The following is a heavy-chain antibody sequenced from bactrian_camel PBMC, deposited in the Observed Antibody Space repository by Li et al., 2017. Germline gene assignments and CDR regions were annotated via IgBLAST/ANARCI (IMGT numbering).Heavy chain of an antibody. CDR1: GYTLPMN. V-gene: IGHV3S53*01. CDR2: IAGDGRT. CDR3: AAGAYCSYCVRGWCAVYHD. Sequence: VQLVESGGDSVQAGESLRLSCVASGYTLPMNMGWFRRLPGQEREGVAAIAGDGRTDYADSVKGRLTISKDRSNNNLYLQMNSLEPGDTSRYYCAAGAYCSYCVRGWCAVYHDWGKGTQVTVS. D-gene: IGHD1*01. J-gene: IGHJ4*01.